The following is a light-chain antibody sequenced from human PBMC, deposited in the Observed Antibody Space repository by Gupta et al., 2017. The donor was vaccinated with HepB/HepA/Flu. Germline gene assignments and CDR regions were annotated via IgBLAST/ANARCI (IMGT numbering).Light chain of an antibody. J-gene: IGKJ1*01. CDR1: QGISGY. CDR2: AAS. CDR3: QQRHSYPRT. Sequence: DIQLTQSPSFLSASVGDRVTITCRASQGISGYLAWYQQKPGKVPKLLIYAASTLQSGVPSRFSGSGSGTDFTLTISSLQPEDFATYYCQQRHSYPRTFGQGTKVEIK. V-gene: IGKV1-9*01.